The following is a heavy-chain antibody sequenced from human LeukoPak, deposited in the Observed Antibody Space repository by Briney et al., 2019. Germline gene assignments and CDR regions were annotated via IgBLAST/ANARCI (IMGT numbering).Heavy chain of an antibody. J-gene: IGHJ4*02. V-gene: IGHV3-23*01. CDR1: GITLSNYG. CDR2: ISGSGGNT. D-gene: IGHD3-22*01. CDR3: AKRSVVIRVILVGFHKEAYYFDS. Sequence: PGGSLRLSCAVSGITLSNYGMSWVRQAPGKGLEWVSGISGSGGNTYYADSVMGRFTISRDNSKNPLYLQMNSLRAEDTAVYFCAKRSVVIRVILVGFHKEAYYFDSWGQGALVTVSS.